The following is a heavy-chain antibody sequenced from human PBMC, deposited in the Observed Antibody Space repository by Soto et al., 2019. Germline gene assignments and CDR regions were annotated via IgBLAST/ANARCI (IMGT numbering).Heavy chain of an antibody. CDR2: ISSTGSYA. CDR3: ARIVGLRLNDY. V-gene: IGHV3-11*05. D-gene: IGHD1-26*01. J-gene: IGHJ4*02. Sequence: QVQLVESGGGLVKPGGSLRLSCAVSGFTFNDYQMTWFRQAPGKGLEWVSRISSTGSYADYADSVKGRFTVSRDNANNTVYLKMDSLRDEDTAVYFGARIVGLRLNDYWGQGTLVIVSS. CDR1: GFTFNDYQ.